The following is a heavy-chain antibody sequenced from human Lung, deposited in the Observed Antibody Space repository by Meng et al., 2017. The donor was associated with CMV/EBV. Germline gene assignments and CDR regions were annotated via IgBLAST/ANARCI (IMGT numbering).Heavy chain of an antibody. V-gene: IGHV4-39*07. CDR2: IYYTGST. Sequence: LQLQESSPGLVKASETLSLTCTVSGGSISSSSFFWGWIRQAPGKGLEWIASIYYTGSTYYNPSLKSRVTISLDASKNQFSLKLSSVTAADTAVYYCAKDQGGSSCQDSWGQGTLVTVSS. CDR3: AKDQGGSSCQDS. J-gene: IGHJ4*02. CDR1: GGSISSSSFF. D-gene: IGHD6-13*01.